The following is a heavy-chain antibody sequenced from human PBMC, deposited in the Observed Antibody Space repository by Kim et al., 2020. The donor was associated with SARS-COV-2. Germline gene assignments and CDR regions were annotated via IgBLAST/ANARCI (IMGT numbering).Heavy chain of an antibody. D-gene: IGHD3-3*01. J-gene: IGHJ4*02. CDR1: GFIFSDYY. CDR2: ISSSSTTK. V-gene: IGHV3-11*01. CDR3: ARGPSSFWNDY. Sequence: GGSLRLSCAASGFIFSDYYMSWIRQAPGKGLEWVSHISSSSTTKYYAESVKGRFTISRDNAKNSLYLQMNSLRAEDTALYYCARGPSSFWNDYWGQGTLVTVSS.